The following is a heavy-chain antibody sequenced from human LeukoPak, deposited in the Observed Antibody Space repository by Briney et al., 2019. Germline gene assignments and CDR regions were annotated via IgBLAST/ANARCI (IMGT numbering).Heavy chain of an antibody. CDR1: GGSISSGSYY. CDR3: AREADEYYYDSSGYT. Sequence: SETLSLTCTVSGGSISSGSYYWSWIRQPAGKGLEWIGRIYTSGSTNYNPSLKSRVTMSVDTSKNQFSLKLSSVTAADTAVYYCAREADEYYYDSSGYTWGQGTLVTVSS. D-gene: IGHD3-22*01. V-gene: IGHV4-61*02. J-gene: IGHJ4*02. CDR2: IYTSGST.